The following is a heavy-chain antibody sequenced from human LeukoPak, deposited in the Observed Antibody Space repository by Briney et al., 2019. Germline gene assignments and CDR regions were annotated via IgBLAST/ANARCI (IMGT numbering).Heavy chain of an antibody. J-gene: IGHJ4*02. V-gene: IGHV5-51*07. CDR1: GYTFTNYW. D-gene: IGHD2-8*01. CDR3: ARQGAGVSLDY. Sequence: GESLKISCKGAGYTFTNYWIGWVHQMPGKGLEWMGIFNPGDSDSRYSPSFQGQVTISADKSINTAYLQWSSLKASDTAMYYCARQGAGVSLDYWGQGTLVTVSS. CDR2: FNPGDSDS.